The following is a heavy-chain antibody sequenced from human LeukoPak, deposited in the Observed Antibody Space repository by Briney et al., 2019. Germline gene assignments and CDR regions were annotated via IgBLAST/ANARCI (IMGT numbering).Heavy chain of an antibody. J-gene: IGHJ5*02. CDR1: GGTFSSYA. CDR2: IIPIFGTA. CDR3: AKTENYYDSSGYYFIYNWFDP. Sequence: SVKVSCKASGGTFSSYAISWVRQAPGQGLEWMGGIIPIFGTANYAQKFQGRVTITADKSTSTAYMELSSLRSEDTAVYYCAKTENYYDSSGYYFIYNWFDPWGQGTLVTVSS. V-gene: IGHV1-69*06. D-gene: IGHD3-22*01.